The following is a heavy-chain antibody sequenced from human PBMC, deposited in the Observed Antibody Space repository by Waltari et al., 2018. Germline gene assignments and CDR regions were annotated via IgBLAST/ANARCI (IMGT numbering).Heavy chain of an antibody. J-gene: IGHJ4*02. CDR2: ISYDGSNK. CDR1: GFTFSSYA. V-gene: IGHV3-30-3*01. CDR3: ARDYSRLGGYYRD. D-gene: IGHD3-3*01. Sequence: QVQLVESGGGVVQPGRSLRLSCAASGFTFSSYAMHWVRQAPGKGLEWVAVISYDGSNKYYADSVKGRFTISRDNSKNTLYLQMNSLRAEDTAVYYCARDYSRLGGYYRDWGQGTLVTVSS.